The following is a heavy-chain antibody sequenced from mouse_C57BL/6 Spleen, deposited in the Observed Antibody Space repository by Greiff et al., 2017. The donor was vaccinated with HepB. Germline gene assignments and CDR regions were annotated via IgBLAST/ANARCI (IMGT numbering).Heavy chain of an antibody. J-gene: IGHJ2*01. Sequence: EVQLQESEGGLVQPGSSMKLSCTASGFTFSDYYMAWVRQVPEKGLEWVANINYDGSSTYYLDSLKSRFIISRDNAKNILYLQMSSLKSEDTATYYCARVNYYGLDYWGQGTTLTVSS. CDR1: GFTFSDYY. CDR3: ARVNYYGLDY. V-gene: IGHV5-16*01. D-gene: IGHD1-1*01. CDR2: INYDGSST.